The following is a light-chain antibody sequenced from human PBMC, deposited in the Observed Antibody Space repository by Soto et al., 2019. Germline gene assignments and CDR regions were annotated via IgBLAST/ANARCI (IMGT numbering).Light chain of an antibody. J-gene: IGKJ3*01. CDR2: DAS. V-gene: IGKV3-11*01. CDR3: QQRSNWRFT. CDR1: QSVSSY. Sequence: EIVLTQSPATLSLSPGERATLSCRASQSVSSYLAWYQQKPCQAPRLLIYDASNRATGIPARFSGGGSGTDFPLTISSLEPDDFAVYYCQQRSNWRFTFGPGTRVDIK.